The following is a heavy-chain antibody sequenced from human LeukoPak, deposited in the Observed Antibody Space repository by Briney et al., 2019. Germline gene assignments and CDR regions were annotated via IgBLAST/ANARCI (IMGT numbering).Heavy chain of an antibody. CDR1: GGSISSYY. J-gene: IGHJ4*02. Sequence: SETLSLTCSVSGGSISSYYWSWIRQPPGKGLEWIGYMYYSGSINYNPSLKSRVTISIDTSKKQFSLKLSSVTAADTAVYYCARDRATVGATAGIFDYWGQGTLVTASS. CDR3: ARDRATVGATAGIFDY. D-gene: IGHD1-26*01. V-gene: IGHV4-59*01. CDR2: MYYSGSI.